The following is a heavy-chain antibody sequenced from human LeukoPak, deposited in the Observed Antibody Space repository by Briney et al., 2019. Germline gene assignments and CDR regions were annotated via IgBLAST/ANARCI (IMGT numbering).Heavy chain of an antibody. V-gene: IGHV1-18*01. D-gene: IGHD4-17*01. CDR1: GYTFTSYG. J-gene: IGHJ5*02. CDR2: ISAYNGNT. CDR3: ARCPAESPVFFHDYGDYALGVPQNWFDP. Sequence: ASVKVSCKASGYTFTSYGISWVRQAPGQGLEWMGWISAYNGNTNYAQKLQGRVTMTTDTSTSTAYMALRSLRSDDTAVYYCARCPAESPVFFHDYGDYALGVPQNWFDPWGQGTLVTVSS.